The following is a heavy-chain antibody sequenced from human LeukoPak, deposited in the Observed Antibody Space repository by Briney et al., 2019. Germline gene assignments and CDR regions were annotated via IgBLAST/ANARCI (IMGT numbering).Heavy chain of an antibody. Sequence: GRSLRLSCAASGFTFSTYGMHWVRQAPGKRLEWVAVTWYDGSYKYYGDSVKGRFTISRDNSKNTLYLQMASLRVVDTAVYYCARQFDGSHPNAFDIWGQGTMVTVSS. CDR2: TWYDGSYK. V-gene: IGHV3-33*01. J-gene: IGHJ3*02. CDR3: ARQFDGSHPNAFDI. D-gene: IGHD1-26*01. CDR1: GFTFSTYG.